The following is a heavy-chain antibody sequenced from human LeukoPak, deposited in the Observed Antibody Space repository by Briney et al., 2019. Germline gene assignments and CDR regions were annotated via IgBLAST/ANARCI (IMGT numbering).Heavy chain of an antibody. J-gene: IGHJ4*02. Sequence: PGGSLRLSCAASGFTFSSYSMNWVRQAPGKGLEWVSSISSSSSYIYYADSVKGRLTISRDNAKNSLYLQMNSLRAEDTAVYYCALPTDWSEGGYWGQGTLVTVSS. CDR1: GFTFSSYS. D-gene: IGHD3/OR15-3a*01. CDR3: ALPTDWSEGGY. CDR2: ISSSSSYI. V-gene: IGHV3-21*01.